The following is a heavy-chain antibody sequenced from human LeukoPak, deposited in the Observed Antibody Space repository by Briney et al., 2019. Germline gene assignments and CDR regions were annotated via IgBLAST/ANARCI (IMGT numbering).Heavy chain of an antibody. J-gene: IGHJ4*02. CDR2: INHSGST. Sequence: PSETLSLTCAVYGGSFSGYYWSWIRQPPGKGLEWIGEINHSGSTNYNPSLKSRVTISVDTSKNQFSLKLSSVTAADTAVYYCARGYGDFWRGSYGDWGQGTLVTVSS. CDR3: ARGYGDFWRGSYGD. CDR1: GGSFSGYY. V-gene: IGHV4-34*01. D-gene: IGHD3-3*01.